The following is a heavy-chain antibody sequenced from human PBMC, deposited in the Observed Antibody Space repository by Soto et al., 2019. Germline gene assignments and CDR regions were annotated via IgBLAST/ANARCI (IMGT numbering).Heavy chain of an antibody. J-gene: IGHJ5*02. CDR3: VKGSRFHDLLTGYYSTNFFDP. CDR2: ISSDVDIT. V-gene: IGHV3-64D*06. CDR1: GFPFSEYS. Sequence: XESLRLSCSASGFPFSEYSWHWVRQAPGKGLQYVSTISSDVDITYYADSVKGRLTISRDNSKNTLYLQMNSLRPEDTAVYYCVKGSRFHDLLTGYYSTNFFDPWGQGTLVTVSS. D-gene: IGHD3-9*01.